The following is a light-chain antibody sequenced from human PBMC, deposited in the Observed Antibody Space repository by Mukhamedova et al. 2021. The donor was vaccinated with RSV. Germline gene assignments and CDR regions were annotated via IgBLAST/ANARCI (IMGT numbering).Light chain of an antibody. Sequence: GVSNRFSGSKSGNTASLTISGLQADDEAEYYCSSYTSSGPPYVFGTGTRVTVL. J-gene: IGLJ1*01. V-gene: IGLV2-14*01. CDR3: SSYTSSGPPYV.